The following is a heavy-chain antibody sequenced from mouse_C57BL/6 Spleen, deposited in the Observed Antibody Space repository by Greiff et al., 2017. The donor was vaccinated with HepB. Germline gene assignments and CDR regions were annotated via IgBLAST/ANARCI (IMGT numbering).Heavy chain of an antibody. J-gene: IGHJ3*01. Sequence: VQLQQSGAELVRPGPSVKVSCKASGYSFTNYLIEWIGVINPGSGGTNYNEKFKGKATLTADKSSSTAYMQLSSLTSEDSAVYFCARALYYDYEGFAYWGQGTLVTVSA. CDR3: ARALYYDYEGFAY. V-gene: IGHV1-54*01. D-gene: IGHD2-4*01. CDR1: GYSFTNYL. CDR2: INPGSGGT.